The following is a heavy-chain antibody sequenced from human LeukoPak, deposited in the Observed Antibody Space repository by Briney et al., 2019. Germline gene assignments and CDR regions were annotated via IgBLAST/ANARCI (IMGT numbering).Heavy chain of an antibody. J-gene: IGHJ4*02. D-gene: IGHD3-22*01. V-gene: IGHV3-21*01. CDR2: ISSSSSYI. CDR3: ARGEYYDSSEPPR. CDR1: GFTFSSYS. Sequence: GGSLRLSCAASGFTFSSYSMNWVRQAPGKGLEWVSSISSSSSYIYYADSVKGRSTISRDNAKNSLYLQMNSLRAEDTAVYYCARGEYYDSSEPPRWGQGTLVTVSS.